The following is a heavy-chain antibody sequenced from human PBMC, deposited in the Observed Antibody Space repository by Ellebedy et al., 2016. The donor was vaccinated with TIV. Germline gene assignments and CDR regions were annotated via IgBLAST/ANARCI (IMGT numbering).Heavy chain of an antibody. V-gene: IGHV4-34*01. CDR1: GGSLTIYH. Sequence: MPSETLSLTCAVYGGSLTIYHWTWIRQPPGKRLEWIGEIDSSGTTHYNPSLKSRVTISIDTSKNQFSLRLNSVTAAETAVYFCARVSPSMVRGVIIGGNYDSWGQGSLVTVSS. D-gene: IGHD3-10*01. CDR3: ARVSPSMVRGVIIGGNYDS. J-gene: IGHJ4*02. CDR2: IDSSGTT.